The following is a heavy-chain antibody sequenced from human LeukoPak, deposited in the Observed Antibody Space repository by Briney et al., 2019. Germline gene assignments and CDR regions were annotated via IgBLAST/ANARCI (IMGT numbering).Heavy chain of an antibody. Sequence: SETLSLTCTISGGSIGSYFWNWIRQSPGKGLQWIGYINYSGSTNYNPSLESRVTMSVDTSKNQFSLKLSSVTAADTAVYYCARTRGATGGWFDPWGQGTLVTVSS. CDR2: INYSGST. CDR3: ARTRGATGGWFDP. CDR1: GGSIGSYF. J-gene: IGHJ5*02. D-gene: IGHD1-26*01. V-gene: IGHV4-59*12.